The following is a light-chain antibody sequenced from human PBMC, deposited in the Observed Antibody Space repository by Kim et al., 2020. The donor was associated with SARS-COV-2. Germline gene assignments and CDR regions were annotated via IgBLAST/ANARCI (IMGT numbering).Light chain of an antibody. V-gene: IGLV3-19*01. Sequence: SSELTQDPAVSVALGQTVRITCQGDSLRNYYINWYQQKPGQAPVLVIYNKKDRPSGIPDRFSGSNSGNTASLTITGTQAEDEADYYCNYWDSSGDHLFGG. CDR2: NKK. CDR1: SLRNYY. J-gene: IGLJ2*01. CDR3: NYWDSSGDHL.